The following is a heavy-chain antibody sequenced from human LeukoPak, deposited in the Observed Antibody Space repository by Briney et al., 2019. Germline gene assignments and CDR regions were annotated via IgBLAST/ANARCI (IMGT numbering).Heavy chain of an antibody. CDR2: INPSGGSR. J-gene: IGHJ5*02. CDR3: ARAAAGRNWFDP. D-gene: IGHD6-13*01. Sequence: ASVKVSCTASGDTSTSYYMHWVRQAPGQGLEWMGIINPSGGSRSFAQRFQGRVTMTSDTSTSTVYMELSSLRSEDTAVYYWARAAAGRNWFDPWGQGTLVTASS. CDR1: GDTSTSYY. V-gene: IGHV1-46*01.